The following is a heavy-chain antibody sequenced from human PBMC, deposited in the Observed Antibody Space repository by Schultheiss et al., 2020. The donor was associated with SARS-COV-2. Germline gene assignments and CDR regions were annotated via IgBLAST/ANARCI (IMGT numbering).Heavy chain of an antibody. V-gene: IGHV3-33*01. CDR2: IWYDGSNK. CDR1: GFTFSSYG. CDR3: ARGDDWNYFSYFDY. J-gene: IGHJ4*02. Sequence: GGSLRLSCAASGFTFSSYGMHWVRQAPGKGLEWVAVIWYDGSNKYYADSVKGRFTISRDNSKNTLYLQMNCLRAEDTAVYYCARGDDWNYFSYFDYWGQGTLVTVSS. D-gene: IGHD1-7*01.